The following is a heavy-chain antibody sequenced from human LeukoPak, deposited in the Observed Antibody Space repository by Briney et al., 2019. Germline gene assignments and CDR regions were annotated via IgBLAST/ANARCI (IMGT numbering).Heavy chain of an antibody. J-gene: IGHJ4*02. CDR3: ARGSGSSSWYVWLFDY. V-gene: IGHV4-59*08. CDR1: GGSINYYY. Sequence: SETLSLTCTVSGGSINYYYWSWIRQPPGKGLEYIGYIYSSGSTNYNPSLKSRVTISVDTSKNQFSLKLSSVTAADTAVYYCARGSGSSSWYVWLFDYWGQGTLVTVSS. CDR2: IYSSGST. D-gene: IGHD6-13*01.